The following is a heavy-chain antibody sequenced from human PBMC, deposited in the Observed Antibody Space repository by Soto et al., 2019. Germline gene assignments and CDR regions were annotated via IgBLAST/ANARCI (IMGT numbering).Heavy chain of an antibody. J-gene: IGHJ4*02. CDR2: IWYDGSNK. Sequence: QVQLVESGGGVVQTGRSLRLSCAASGFTFSSYGMHWVRQAPGKGLEWVAVIWYDGSNKYYADSVKGRFTISRDNSNNKQYLQMNSLRAEDTAVYYCARDECWGSNTSCQEFDYWGQGTLVTVSS. V-gene: IGHV3-33*01. CDR1: GFTFSSYG. D-gene: IGHD2-2*01. CDR3: ARDECWGSNTSCQEFDY.